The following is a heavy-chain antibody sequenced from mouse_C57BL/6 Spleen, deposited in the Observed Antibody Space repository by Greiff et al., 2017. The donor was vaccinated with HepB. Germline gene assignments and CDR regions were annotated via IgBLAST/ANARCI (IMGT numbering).Heavy chain of an antibody. V-gene: IGHV1-85*01. CDR2: IYPRDGST. J-gene: IGHJ4*01. Sequence: QVQLKESGPELVKPGASVKLSCKASGYTFTSYDITWVKQRPGQGLEWIGWIYPRDGSTKYNEKFKGKATLTVDTSSSTAYMELHSLTSEDSAVYFCARWEYYYGSSYAMDYWGQGTSVTVSS. D-gene: IGHD1-1*01. CDR3: ARWEYYYGSSYAMDY. CDR1: GYTFTSYD.